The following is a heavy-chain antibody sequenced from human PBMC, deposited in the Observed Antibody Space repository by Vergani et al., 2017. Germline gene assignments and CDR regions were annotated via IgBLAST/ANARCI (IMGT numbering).Heavy chain of an antibody. J-gene: IGHJ1*01. CDR1: GFSLSTSGVG. D-gene: IGHD3-3*01. CDR3: AHSTRNTIFGVVMMSGLYFQH. V-gene: IGHV2-5*01. CDR2: IYWNDDK. Sequence: QITLKESGPTLVKPTQTLTLTCTFSGFSLSTSGVGVGWIRQPPGKALEWLALIYWNDDKRYSPSLKSRLTITKDTSKNQVVLTMTNMDPVDTATYYCAHSTRNTIFGVVMMSGLYFQHWGQGTLVTVSS.